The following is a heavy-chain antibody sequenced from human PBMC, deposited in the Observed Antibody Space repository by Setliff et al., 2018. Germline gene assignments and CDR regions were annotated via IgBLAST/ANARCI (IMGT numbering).Heavy chain of an antibody. CDR1: GYSFTNYD. D-gene: IGHD2-2*01. CDR3: ARDPIVVVPAEHYYYGMDV. Sequence: SVKVSCKASGYSFTNYDINWVRQAPGQGLEWMGGIIPILGIANYAQKFQGRVTITADESTSTAYMELSSLRSEDTAVYYCARDPIVVVPAEHYYYGMDVWGQGTTVTVSS. CDR2: IIPILGIA. V-gene: IGHV1-69*10. J-gene: IGHJ6*02.